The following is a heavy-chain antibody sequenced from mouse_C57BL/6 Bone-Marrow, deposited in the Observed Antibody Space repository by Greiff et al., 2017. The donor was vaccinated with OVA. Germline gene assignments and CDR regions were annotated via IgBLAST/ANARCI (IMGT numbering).Heavy chain of an antibody. Sequence: VQLQQPGAELVRPGSSVKLSCKASGYTFTSYWMHWVKQRPIQGLEWIGNIDPSDSETHYNQKFKDKATLTVDKSSSTAYMQLSSLTSEDSAVYYCAKGYGSSYVVYYAMDYWGQGTSVTVSS. CDR2: IDPSDSET. V-gene: IGHV1-52*01. CDR1: GYTFTSYW. J-gene: IGHJ4*01. CDR3: AKGYGSSYVVYYAMDY. D-gene: IGHD1-1*01.